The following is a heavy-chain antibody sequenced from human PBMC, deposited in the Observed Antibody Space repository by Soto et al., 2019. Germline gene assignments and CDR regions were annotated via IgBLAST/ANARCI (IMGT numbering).Heavy chain of an antibody. Sequence: QVQLQESGPGLVKPSQTLSLTCTVSGGSISSGGYYWSWIRQHPGKGLEWIGYIYHSGSTYYNPALKSRVTISVDKSKNQFSRKLSSVTAADTAVYYCARAYGAWAFDFWGQGTMVTVSS. D-gene: IGHD4-17*01. CDR3: ARAYGAWAFDF. CDR1: GGSISSGGYY. J-gene: IGHJ3*01. V-gene: IGHV4-31*03. CDR2: IYHSGST.